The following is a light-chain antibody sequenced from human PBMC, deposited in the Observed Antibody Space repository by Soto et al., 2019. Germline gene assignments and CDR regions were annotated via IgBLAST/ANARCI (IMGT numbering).Light chain of an antibody. CDR3: ASWDDRLSDLL. CDR1: NSNIGSNP. J-gene: IGLJ2*01. CDR2: SNY. V-gene: IGLV1-44*01. Sequence: QSVLTQPPSASGTPGQRVTISCSGSNSNIGSNPVHWYQQFPGTAPKVLIYSNYQRPSGVPDRFSGSKSGTSASLAISGLQSEDEADYYCASWDDRLSDLLFXGGTNVTVL.